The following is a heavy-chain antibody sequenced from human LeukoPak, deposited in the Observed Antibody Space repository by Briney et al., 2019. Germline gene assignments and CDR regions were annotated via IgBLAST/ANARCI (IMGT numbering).Heavy chain of an antibody. V-gene: IGHV1-69*06. CDR1: GGTFSSYA. D-gene: IGHD3-16*01. CDR3: ARDRFGGEQN. J-gene: IGHJ4*02. Sequence: ASVKVSCKASGGTFSSYAISWVRQAPGQGLEWMGRIIPIFGTANYAQKFQGRVTITADKSTSTAYMELSSLRSEDTAVYYRARDRFGGEQNWGQGTLVTVSS. CDR2: IIPIFGTA.